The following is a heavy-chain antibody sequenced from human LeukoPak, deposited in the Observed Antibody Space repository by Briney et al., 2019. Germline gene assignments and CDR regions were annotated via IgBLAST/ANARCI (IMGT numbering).Heavy chain of an antibody. CDR2: IYYSGST. CDR1: GGSVSSGDYY. D-gene: IGHD6-19*01. J-gene: IGHJ4*02. Sequence: SQTLSLTCTVSGGSVSSGDYYWRWIRQLPGKGLEWIGYIYYSGSTYYNPSLKSRLTISVDTSKNQFSLKLSSVTAADTAVYYCARRRGNTSGFQGYYFDYWGQGTLVTVSS. V-gene: IGHV4-31*03. CDR3: ARRRGNTSGFQGYYFDY.